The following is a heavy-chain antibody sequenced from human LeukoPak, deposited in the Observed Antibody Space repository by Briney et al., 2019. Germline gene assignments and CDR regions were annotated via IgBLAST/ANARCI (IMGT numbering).Heavy chain of an antibody. J-gene: IGHJ5*02. CDR1: GGSFSGYY. Sequence: PSETLSLTCAVYGGSFSGYYWSWIRQPPGKGLEWIGEINHSGSTNYNPSLKSRVTISVDTSKNQFSLKLSSVTAADTAVYYCARKKYYDILTGLYNWFDPWGQGTLVTVSP. D-gene: IGHD3-9*01. CDR2: INHSGST. CDR3: ARKKYYDILTGLYNWFDP. V-gene: IGHV4-34*01.